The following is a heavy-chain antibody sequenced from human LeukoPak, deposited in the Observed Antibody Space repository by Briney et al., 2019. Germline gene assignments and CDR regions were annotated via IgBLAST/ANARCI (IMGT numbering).Heavy chain of an antibody. J-gene: IGHJ6*02. CDR2: ISSDGRKT. CDR1: GFNLNTYA. CDR3: AKVSKREYSGYSKDYGMDV. V-gene: IGHV3-30*04. Sequence: GRSLRLSCTASGFNLNTYAIHWVRQAPGKGLEWVAVISSDGRKTFYADSVKGRFTISRGNSKNTLYLQMNSLRAEDTAVYYCAKVSKREYSGYSKDYGMDVWGQGTTVTVSS. D-gene: IGHD5-12*01.